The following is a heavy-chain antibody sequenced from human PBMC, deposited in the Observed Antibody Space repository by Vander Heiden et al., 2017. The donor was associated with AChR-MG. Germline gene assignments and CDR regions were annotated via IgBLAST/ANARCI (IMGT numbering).Heavy chain of an antibody. D-gene: IGHD3-10*01. CDR1: GFTFSSYG. CDR2: IRYDGSNK. CDR3: AKDWFRRATSPCDY. J-gene: IGHJ4*02. Sequence: QVQLVESGGGVVPPGGSLRLSCAASGFTFSSYGMHWVRQAPGKGLEWVAFIRYDGSNKYYADSVKGRFTISRDNSKNTLYLQMNSLRAEDTAVYYCAKDWFRRATSPCDYWGQGTLVTVSS. V-gene: IGHV3-30*02.